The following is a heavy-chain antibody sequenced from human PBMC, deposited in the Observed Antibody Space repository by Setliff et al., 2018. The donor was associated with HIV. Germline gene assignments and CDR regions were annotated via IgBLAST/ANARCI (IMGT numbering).Heavy chain of an antibody. V-gene: IGHV1-18*01. CDR2: ISAYNGDT. CDR3: ARDFGGYCSSMSCPGLFDP. J-gene: IGHJ5*02. D-gene: IGHD2-2*01. Sequence: GESLKISCKGSGYTFTSYGISWVRQAPGQGLEWMGWISAYNGDTNYAQKLQGRVTMTRDTSISTAYMELSRLRSEDTAVYYCARDFGGYCSSMSCPGLFDPWGQGTLVTVPQ. CDR1: GYTFTSYG.